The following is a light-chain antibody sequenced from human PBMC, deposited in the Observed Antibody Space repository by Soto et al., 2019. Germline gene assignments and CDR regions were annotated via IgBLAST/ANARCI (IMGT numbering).Light chain of an antibody. CDR1: QSISSW. Sequence: DIQMTQSPSTLSATAGDRVTITCRASQSISSWLAWYQQKPGKAPKLLIYDASNLESGVPSRFSGSGSGTEFTLTISSLQPDDSATYYCLQDYSYPRTFGQGTKVDI. J-gene: IGKJ1*01. CDR3: LQDYSYPRT. CDR2: DAS. V-gene: IGKV1-5*01.